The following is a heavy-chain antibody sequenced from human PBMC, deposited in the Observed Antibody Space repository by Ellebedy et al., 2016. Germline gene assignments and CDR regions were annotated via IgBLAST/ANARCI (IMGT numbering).Heavy chain of an antibody. CDR1: GYTFTSYA. V-gene: IGHV1-3*01. CDR3: AREPITIFGGGMDV. D-gene: IGHD3-3*01. Sequence: ASVKVSXKASGYTFTSYAMHWVRQAPGQRLEWMGWINAGNGNTKYSQKFQGRVTITRDTSASTAYMELSSLRSEDTAVYYCAREPITIFGGGMDVWGQGTTVTVSS. CDR2: INAGNGNT. J-gene: IGHJ6*02.